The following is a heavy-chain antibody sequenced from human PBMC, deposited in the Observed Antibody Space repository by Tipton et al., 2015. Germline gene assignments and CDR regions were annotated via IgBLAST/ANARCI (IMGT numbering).Heavy chain of an antibody. D-gene: IGHD6-19*01. CDR2: IFHRGDT. Sequence: TLSLTCAVSAYSISSDYYWGWIRQPPGKGLEWIGSIFHRGDTNYNPSLKSRVTISLDTSENRFSLRLTSVTAADTAVYYCARVMRHISVAGSASDGFSMWGQGTMVTVSS. CDR3: ARVMRHISVAGSASDGFSM. CDR1: AYSISSDYY. V-gene: IGHV4-38-2*01. J-gene: IGHJ3*02.